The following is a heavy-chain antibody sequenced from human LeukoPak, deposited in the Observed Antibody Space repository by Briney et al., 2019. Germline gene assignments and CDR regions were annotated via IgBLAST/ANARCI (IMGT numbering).Heavy chain of an antibody. Sequence: GGSLRLSCAASGFTVSSNYMSWVRQAPGKGLEWVSVIYSGGSTYYADSVKGRFTISRDNSKNTLYLQMNSLRAEDTAVYYCALDSIAAAGNFDYWGQGTLVTVSS. J-gene: IGHJ4*02. CDR3: ALDSIAAAGNFDY. CDR1: GFTVSSNY. D-gene: IGHD6-13*01. V-gene: IGHV3-53*01. CDR2: IYSGGST.